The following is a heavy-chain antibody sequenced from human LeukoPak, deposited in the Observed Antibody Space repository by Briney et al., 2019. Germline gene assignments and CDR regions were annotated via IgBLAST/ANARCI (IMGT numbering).Heavy chain of an antibody. CDR2: IIPIFGTA. CDR3: ARALSVDSAMVNRIYYYYYYMDV. D-gene: IGHD5-18*01. J-gene: IGHJ6*03. V-gene: IGHV1-69*05. Sequence: SVKVSCKASGGTFSSYAISWVRQAPGQGLEWMGGIIPIFGTANYAQKFQGRVTITTDESTSTAYMELSSLRSEDTAVYYCARALSVDSAMVNRIYYYYYYMDVWGKGTTVTVSS. CDR1: GGTFSSYA.